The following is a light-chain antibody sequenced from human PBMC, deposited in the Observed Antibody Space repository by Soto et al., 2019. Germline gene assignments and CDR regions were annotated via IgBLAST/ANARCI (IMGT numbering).Light chain of an antibody. CDR3: QQYNNWLALT. CDR1: QSIANR. Sequence: EIVMTQSPATLSVSPGERATLSCRASQSIANRLAWYQRKPGQAPRLLIYGASTRATGVPARFSGSGSGTEFTLTISSLQSEDFAVYYCQQYNNWLALTFGGGTKVEIK. J-gene: IGKJ4*01. CDR2: GAS. V-gene: IGKV3-15*01.